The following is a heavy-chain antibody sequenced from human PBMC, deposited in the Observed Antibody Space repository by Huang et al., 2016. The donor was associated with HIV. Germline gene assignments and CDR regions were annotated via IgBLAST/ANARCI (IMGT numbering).Heavy chain of an antibody. V-gene: IGHV3-7*01. CDR1: GFNFKNYW. J-gene: IGHJ3*02. Sequence: DEHLVESGGGLVQPGGSVTITCAVSGFNFKNYWMNWVRQAPGKGLEGGANVRGDGSWKNYVDSVKGRFTIVRDNAKNLLYLQMKSLRAEDTSVYYCATNLQIVVVPPDMGYDAFDMWGQGTMVTVSS. D-gene: IGHD2-2*01. CDR3: ATNLQIVVVPPDMGYDAFDM. CDR2: VRGDGSWK.